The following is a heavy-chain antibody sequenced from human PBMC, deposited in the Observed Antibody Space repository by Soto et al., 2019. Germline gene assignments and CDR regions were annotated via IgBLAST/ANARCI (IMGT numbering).Heavy chain of an antibody. CDR3: SKYIYSGLTTYYYYYMDV. CDR1: GFTFSSYA. J-gene: IGHJ6*03. V-gene: IGHV3-23*01. D-gene: IGHD3-22*01. Sequence: GGSLRLSCAASGFTFSSYAMSWVRQAPGKGLEWVSAISGSGGSTYYADSVKGRFTISRDNSKNTLYLQMNSLRAEDTVVYYCSKYIYSGLTTYYYYYMDVWGKGTTVTVSS. CDR2: ISGSGGST.